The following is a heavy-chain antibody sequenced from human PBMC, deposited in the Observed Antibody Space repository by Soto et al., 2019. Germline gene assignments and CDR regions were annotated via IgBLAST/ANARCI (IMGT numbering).Heavy chain of an antibody. Sequence: SQTLSLTCAISGDSVSSNSAAWNWIRQSPSRGLEWLGRAYYRSQWYYDSAVSVRSRITVIPDTSKNQLSLELNSVTPEDPPVYSCVRARHLVSGPIGFFEYWGQGTLVTVSS. CDR2: AYYRSQWYY. J-gene: IGHJ4*02. D-gene: IGHD3-3*01. CDR1: GDSVSSNSAA. V-gene: IGHV6-1*01. CDR3: VRARHLVSGPIGFFEY.